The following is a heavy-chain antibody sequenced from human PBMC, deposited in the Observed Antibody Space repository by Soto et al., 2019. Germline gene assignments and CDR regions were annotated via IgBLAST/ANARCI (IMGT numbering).Heavy chain of an antibody. D-gene: IGHD3-10*01. CDR2: ISYDGSNK. Sequence: QVQLVESGGGVVQPGRSLRLSCAASGFTFSSYGMHWVRQAPGKGLEWVAVISYDGSNKYYADSVKGRFTISRDNSKNTLDLQMNSLRAEDTAVYYCAKARVLLWCGESMGGDAFDIWGQGTMVTVSS. CDR3: AKARVLLWCGESMGGDAFDI. V-gene: IGHV3-30*18. CDR1: GFTFSSYG. J-gene: IGHJ3*02.